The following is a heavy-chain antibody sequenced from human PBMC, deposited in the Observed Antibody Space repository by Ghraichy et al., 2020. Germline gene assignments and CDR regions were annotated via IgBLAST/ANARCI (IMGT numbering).Heavy chain of an antibody. Sequence: SETLSLTCTVSGGSVSSYFWTWIRQPPGKGLEWIGQISYGGRTNYNPSLKSRLTISVDTSKNQFSLKLTSVTAADTAVYYCARDASNAVNGLFYVVDVWGRGTTVTVSS. CDR3: ARDASNAVNGLFYVVDV. V-gene: IGHV4-59*02. D-gene: IGHD2/OR15-2a*01. CDR1: GGSVSSYF. J-gene: IGHJ6*02. CDR2: ISYGGRT.